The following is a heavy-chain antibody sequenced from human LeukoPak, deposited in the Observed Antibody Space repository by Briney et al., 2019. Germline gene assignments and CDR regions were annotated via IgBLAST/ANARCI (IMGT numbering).Heavy chain of an antibody. J-gene: IGHJ4*02. CDR3: ARQDCSGGSCYSDVDY. D-gene: IGHD2-15*01. CDR2: IYPGDSDT. CDR1: GYSLTSYW. V-gene: IGHV5-51*01. Sequence: GESLKISCKSSGYSLTSYWIAWVRQMPGKGLEWMGIIYPGDSDTRYSPSFQGQVTISADKSISTAYLQWSSLKASDTAMYYCARQDCSGGSCYSDVDYWGQGTLVTVSS.